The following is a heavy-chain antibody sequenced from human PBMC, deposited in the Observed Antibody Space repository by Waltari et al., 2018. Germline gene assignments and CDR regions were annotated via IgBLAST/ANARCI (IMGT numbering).Heavy chain of an antibody. CDR1: GFTFSSYW. J-gene: IGHJ4*02. CDR3: ARALTGGAFDY. CDR2: IKQDGSEK. V-gene: IGHV3-7*04. Sequence: EVQLVESGGGLVQPGGSLRLSCAASGFTFSSYWMSWVRQAPGKGLEGVANIKQDGSEKYYVDSVKGRFTISRDNAKNSLYLQMNSLRAEDTAVYYCARALTGGAFDYWGQGTLVTVSS.